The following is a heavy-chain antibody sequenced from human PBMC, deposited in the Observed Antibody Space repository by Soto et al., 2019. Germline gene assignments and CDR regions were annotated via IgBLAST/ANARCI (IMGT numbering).Heavy chain of an antibody. CDR2: IVAGSGDT. CDR3: AARSDFRFYYADMDV. D-gene: IGHD3-3*01. J-gene: IGHJ6*02. CDR1: GLTFSSSA. Sequence: QMQLVQSGPEVKKPGTSVKLSCKASGLTFSSSAVQWVRQSRGQRLEWIGWIVAGSGDTKYAQRFHERVTFSRDMSTDTAYMELSSLRSDDTGVYYWAARSDFRFYYADMDVWGQGTTVTVSS. V-gene: IGHV1-58*01.